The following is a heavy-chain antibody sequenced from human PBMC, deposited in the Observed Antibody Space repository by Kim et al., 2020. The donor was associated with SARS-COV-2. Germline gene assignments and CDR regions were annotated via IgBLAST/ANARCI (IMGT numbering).Heavy chain of an antibody. D-gene: IGHD1-26*01. CDR1: GYSISSGYY. J-gene: IGHJ5*02. V-gene: IGHV4-38-2*02. CDR3: ARGGTYSGSLFDP. Sequence: SETLSLTCTVSGYSISSGYYWGWIRQPPGKGLEWIGSIYHSGSTYYNPSLKSRVTISVDTSKNQFSLKLSSVTAADTAVYYCARGGTYSGSLFDPWGQGTLVTVSS. CDR2: IYHSGST.